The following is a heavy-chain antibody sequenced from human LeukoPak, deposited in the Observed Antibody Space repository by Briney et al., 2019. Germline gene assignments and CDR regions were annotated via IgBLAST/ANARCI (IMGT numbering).Heavy chain of an antibody. V-gene: IGHV3-7*01. CDR2: IKKDGSER. Sequence: GGSLRLSCAASGFTFSSYWMNWVRQAPGKGLEWVANIKKDGSERYYVDSVKGRFTISRDNTKKSLYLQMNTLRAEDTAVYYCARDLAGPPQEAFDIWGQGTMVTISS. CDR3: ARDLAGPPQEAFDI. CDR1: GFTFSSYW. J-gene: IGHJ3*02.